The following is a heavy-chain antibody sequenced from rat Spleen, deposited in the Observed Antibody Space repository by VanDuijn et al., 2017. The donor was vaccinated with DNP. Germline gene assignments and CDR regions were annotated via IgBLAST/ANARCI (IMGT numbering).Heavy chain of an antibody. CDR2: IHTGSGGT. J-gene: IGHJ3*01. CDR1: GYTFTVNY. D-gene: IGHD1-1*01. CDR3: ARGGDGIWFAY. Sequence: QVQLRQSGAELAEPGSSVKISCKSSGYTFTVNYIGWIKQTTGQVLEYIGYIHTGSGGTSYREKFKGKATLTVDKSSSTAFMQLNSLTPDDSAVYYCARGGDGIWFAYRGQGTLVTVSS. V-gene: IGHV1-43*01.